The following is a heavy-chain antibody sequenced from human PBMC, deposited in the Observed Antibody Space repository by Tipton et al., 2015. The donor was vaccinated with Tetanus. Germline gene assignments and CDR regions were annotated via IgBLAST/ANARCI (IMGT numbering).Heavy chain of an antibody. V-gene: IGHV4-31*03. CDR1: GVSVMSGDYF. CDR2: TQFSGGT. CDR3: ARDFRGNGDGWYWDY. J-gene: IGHJ4*02. Sequence: TLSLTCTVSGVSVMSGDYFWSWVRHLPGKGLEAIGNTQFSGGTYYDPSLKSRATISIDMSKNQFSLKLTSVTAADTAVYFCARDFRGNGDGWYWDYWGQGTLVIVSS. D-gene: IGHD6-19*01.